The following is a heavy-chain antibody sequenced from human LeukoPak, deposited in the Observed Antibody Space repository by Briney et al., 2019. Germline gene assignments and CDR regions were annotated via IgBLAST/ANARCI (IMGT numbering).Heavy chain of an antibody. D-gene: IGHD2-15*01. J-gene: IGHJ3*02. CDR3: ALALGRGYCSGGSCYSYAFDI. Sequence: GGSLRLSCAASAFTFSDYYMSWIRQAPGKGLEWVSAISGSGGSTYYADSVKGRFTISRDNSKNTLYLQMNSLRAEDTAVYYCALALGRGYCSGGSCYSYAFDIWGQGTMVTVSS. CDR1: AFTFSDYY. CDR2: ISGSGGST. V-gene: IGHV3-23*01.